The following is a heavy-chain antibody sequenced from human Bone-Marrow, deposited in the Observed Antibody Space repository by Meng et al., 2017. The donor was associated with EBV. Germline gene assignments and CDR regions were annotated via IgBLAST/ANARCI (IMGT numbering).Heavy chain of an antibody. CDR2: IYDSGTT. CDR1: VVSVTGGTYH. V-gene: IGHV4-61*01. J-gene: IGHJ4*02. CDR3: AKSRSSTPGVVDY. D-gene: IGHD3-10*01. Sequence: GPGLVNPSETLSRLCPVSVVSVTGGTYHWSLFRQSPEKGLDWIGYIYDSGTTIYNPSLRSRVSIFLATSKNLFSLKLNSVTTADTAVYYCAKSRSSTPGVVDYWGQGTLVTVSS.